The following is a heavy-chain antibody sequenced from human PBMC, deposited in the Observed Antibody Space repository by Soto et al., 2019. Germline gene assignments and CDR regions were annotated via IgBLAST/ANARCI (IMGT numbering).Heavy chain of an antibody. D-gene: IGHD6-19*01. Sequence: SVKVSCKASGGTFSSYAISWVRQAPGQGLEWMGGIIPIFGTANYAQKFQGRVTITADKSTSTAYMELSSLRSEDTAVYYCAREGAVAAIIGYYYGMDVWGQGTTGTVS. V-gene: IGHV1-69*06. CDR3: AREGAVAAIIGYYYGMDV. CDR2: IIPIFGTA. CDR1: GGTFSSYA. J-gene: IGHJ6*02.